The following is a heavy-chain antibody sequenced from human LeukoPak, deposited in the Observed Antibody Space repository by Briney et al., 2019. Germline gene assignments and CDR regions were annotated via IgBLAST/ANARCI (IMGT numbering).Heavy chain of an antibody. D-gene: IGHD3-22*01. V-gene: IGHV3-21*01. Sequence: PGGSLRLSCTASGFTFSGYSMNWIRQAPGKGLEWVSSFGTRSTSIYHAGSVKGRFAISRDNAKNSLYLQLNSLRAEDTALYYCAREVSEGFVFWGQGTLVTVSS. CDR3: AREVSEGFVF. CDR1: GFTFSGYS. J-gene: IGHJ4*02. CDR2: FGTRSTSI.